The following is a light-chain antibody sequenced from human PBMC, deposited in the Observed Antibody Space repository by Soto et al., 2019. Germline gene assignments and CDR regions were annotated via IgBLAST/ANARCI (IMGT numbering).Light chain of an antibody. CDR3: QQGGDLPLT. CDR1: QTVGSY. CDR2: DTS. Sequence: EVVLSRSPATLSMNPGERATLSCRASQTVGSYLAWYQQKPGQAPRLLIYDTSNRATGIPARFSGSGSQTDFTLTISSLVPEGVAVYYCQQGGDLPLTFGGGTKVDI. J-gene: IGKJ4*01. V-gene: IGKV3-11*01.